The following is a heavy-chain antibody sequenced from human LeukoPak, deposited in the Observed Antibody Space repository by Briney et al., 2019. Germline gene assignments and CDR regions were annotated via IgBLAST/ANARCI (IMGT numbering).Heavy chain of an antibody. J-gene: IGHJ4*02. V-gene: IGHV1-2*02. CDR3: ARAKFPGYSSSCPFDY. Sequence: ASVKVSCKASGYTFTGYYMHWVRQAPGQGLEWMGWINPNSGGTNYAQKFQGRVTMTRDTSISTACMELSRLRSDDTAVYYCARAKFPGYSSSCPFDYWGQGTLVTVSS. CDR1: GYTFTGYY. CDR2: INPNSGGT. D-gene: IGHD6-6*01.